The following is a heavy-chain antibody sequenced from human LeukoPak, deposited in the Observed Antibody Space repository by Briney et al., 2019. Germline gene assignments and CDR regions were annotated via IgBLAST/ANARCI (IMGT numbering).Heavy chain of an antibody. V-gene: IGHV1-69*04. CDR2: IIPILGIA. Sequence: GASVKVSCKASGGTFSSYAISWVRQAPGQGLEWMGRIIPILGIANYAQKFQGRVTITADKSTSTAYMELSSLRSEDTAVYSCARGYSGSYYYGMDVWGQGTTVTVSS. J-gene: IGHJ6*02. CDR3: ARGYSGSYYYGMDV. D-gene: IGHD5-12*01. CDR1: GGTFSSYA.